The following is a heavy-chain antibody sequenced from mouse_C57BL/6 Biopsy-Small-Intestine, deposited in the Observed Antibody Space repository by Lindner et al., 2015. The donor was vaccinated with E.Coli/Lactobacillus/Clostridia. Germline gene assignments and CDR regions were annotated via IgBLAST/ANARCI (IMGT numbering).Heavy chain of an antibody. D-gene: IGHD2-1*01. CDR3: ARGDGNYVGY. V-gene: IGHV5-17*01. CDR2: ISSGSSTI. J-gene: IGHJ2*01. CDR1: GFTFSDYG. Sequence: QLQESGGGLVKPGGSLKLSCAASGFTFSDYGMHWVRQAPEKGLEWVAYISSGSSTIYYADTVKGRFTISRDNAKNTLFLQMTSLRSEDTAMYYCARGDGNYVGYWGQGTTLTVSS.